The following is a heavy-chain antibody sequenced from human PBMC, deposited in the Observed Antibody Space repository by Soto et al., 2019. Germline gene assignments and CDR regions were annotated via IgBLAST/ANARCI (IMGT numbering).Heavy chain of an antibody. CDR3: VRDGILSASMGSGYYYYLDV. D-gene: IGHD1-26*01. Sequence: GGSLRLSCAASGFPFSSYNMNWVRQAPGKGLEWVAYISGRSTTTHFADSVRGRFTISRDDGKDSVYLQMNSLRAEDTAVYYFVRDGILSASMGSGYYYYLDVWGKGTMVTVSS. J-gene: IGHJ6*03. V-gene: IGHV3-48*01. CDR1: GFPFSSYN. CDR2: ISGRSTTT.